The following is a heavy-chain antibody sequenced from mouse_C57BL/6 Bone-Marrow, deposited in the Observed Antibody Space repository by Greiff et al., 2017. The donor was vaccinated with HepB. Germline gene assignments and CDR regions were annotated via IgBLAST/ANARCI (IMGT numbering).Heavy chain of an antibody. J-gene: IGHJ4*01. D-gene: IGHD1-1*01. CDR3: ARGSNYYAMDY. CDR1: GFTFSDYG. CDR2: ISNLAYSI. Sequence: EVKLMEPGGGLVQPGGSLKLSCAASGFTFSDYGMAWVRQAPRKGPEWVAFISNLAYSIYYTDTVTGRFTISRENAKNTLYLEMSSLRSEDTAMYYCARGSNYYAMDYWGQGTSVTVSS. V-gene: IGHV5-15*01.